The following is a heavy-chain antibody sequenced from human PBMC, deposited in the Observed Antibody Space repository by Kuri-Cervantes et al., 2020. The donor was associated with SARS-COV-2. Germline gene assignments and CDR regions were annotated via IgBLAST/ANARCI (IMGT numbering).Heavy chain of an antibody. D-gene: IGHD6-19*01. J-gene: IGHJ4*02. V-gene: IGHV1-69*04. CDR3: ARDRSAWPFDY. CDR1: GVTFTRDT. Sequence: SVKVSCKASGVTFTRDTINWVRQAPGQGLEWMGRIIPDLGVTNYARKFQGRVTITADKSTNTAYMDLNSLTSEDTAVYYCARDRSAWPFDYWGQGTRVTVSS. CDR2: IIPDLGVT.